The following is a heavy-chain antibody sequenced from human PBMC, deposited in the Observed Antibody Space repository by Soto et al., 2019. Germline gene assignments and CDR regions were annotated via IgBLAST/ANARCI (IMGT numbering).Heavy chain of an antibody. CDR2: ISGYNGNT. V-gene: IGHV1-18*01. CDR1: GYTFTSYG. Sequence: QVQLVQSGAEVKKPGASVKVSCKSSGYTFTSYGISWVRQAPGQGLEWMGWISGYNGNTNYAQKLQGRVTMTTDTSTSKAYMELRSLRSDDTAVYYWARDEGYKWNDGGWFDPWGQGTLVTVSS. CDR3: ARDEGYKWNDGGWFDP. D-gene: IGHD1-1*01. J-gene: IGHJ5*02.